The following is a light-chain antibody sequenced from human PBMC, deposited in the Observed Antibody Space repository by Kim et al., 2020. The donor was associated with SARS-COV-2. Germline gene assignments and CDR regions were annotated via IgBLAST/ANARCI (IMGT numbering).Light chain of an antibody. Sequence: DIQMTQSPSTLSASVGDRVTITCRASQSIGRWLAWYQQKPGKAPNLLIYKASSLDSGVPSRFSGSGSGTEFTLTISSLQPDDFATYYCRQYNDYPHTLGQETKLEI. CDR1: QSIGRW. J-gene: IGKJ2*01. CDR2: KAS. CDR3: RQYNDYPHT. V-gene: IGKV1-5*03.